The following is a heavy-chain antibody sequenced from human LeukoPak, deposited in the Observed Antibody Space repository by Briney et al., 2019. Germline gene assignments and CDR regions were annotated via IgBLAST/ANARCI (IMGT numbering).Heavy chain of an antibody. D-gene: IGHD2-21*02. Sequence: PGGSLRLSCAGSGFIFDNYAMHWVRQAPGKGLEWVSGISWNSGSIGYVDSVKGRFTISRDNAKNSLYLQMNSLRAEDTALYYCAKDIPYKSDSYGYGMDVWGQGTTVTVSS. V-gene: IGHV3-9*01. J-gene: IGHJ6*02. CDR1: GFIFDNYA. CDR3: AKDIPYKSDSYGYGMDV. CDR2: ISWNSGSI.